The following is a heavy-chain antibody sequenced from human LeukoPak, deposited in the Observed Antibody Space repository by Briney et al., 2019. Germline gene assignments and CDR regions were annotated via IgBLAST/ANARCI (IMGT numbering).Heavy chain of an antibody. V-gene: IGHV3-11*01. D-gene: IGHD5-18*01. CDR3: ARPPLRGYSYGGLEV. Sequence: GGSLRLSCAASGFTFSDYYMSWIRQAPGKGLEWVSYISSSGSTIHYADSVKGRFTISRDNAKNSLYLQMNSLRAEDTAVYYCARPPLRGYSYGGLEVWGRGTLVTVSS. CDR1: GFTFSDYY. CDR2: ISSSGSTI. J-gene: IGHJ4*02.